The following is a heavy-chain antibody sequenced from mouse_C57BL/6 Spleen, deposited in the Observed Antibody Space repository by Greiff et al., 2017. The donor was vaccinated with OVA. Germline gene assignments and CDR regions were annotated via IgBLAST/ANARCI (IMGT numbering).Heavy chain of an antibody. D-gene: IGHD2-10*02. CDR3: ARHSMGAMDY. J-gene: IGHJ4*01. CDR1: GFTFSSYG. V-gene: IGHV5-6*01. CDR2: ISSGGSYT. Sequence: EVHLVESGGDLVKPGGSLKLSCAASGFTFSSYGMSWVRQTPDKRLEWVATISSGGSYTYYPDSVKGRFTISRDNAKNTLYLQMSSLKSEDTAMYYCARHSMGAMDYWGQGTSVTVSS.